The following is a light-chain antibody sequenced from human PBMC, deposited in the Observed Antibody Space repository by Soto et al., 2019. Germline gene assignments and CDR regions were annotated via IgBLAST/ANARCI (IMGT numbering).Light chain of an antibody. CDR3: QQYCSSPRVT. V-gene: IGKV3-20*01. Sequence: EIVLTQSPGTLSLSPGERATLSCRASQSVSSSYLAWYQQKPGQAPRLLIFGASSRATGIPDRFSGSGSRTNLTLTSSRLEPEDFAVYYCQQYCSSPRVTCGPGTKVDIK. CDR1: QSVSSSY. CDR2: GAS. J-gene: IGKJ3*01.